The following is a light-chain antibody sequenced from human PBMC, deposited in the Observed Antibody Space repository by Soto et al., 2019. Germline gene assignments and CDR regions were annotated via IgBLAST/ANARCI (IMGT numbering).Light chain of an antibody. V-gene: IGLV2-8*01. CDR2: EVS. CDR1: SSDVGGYNY. CDR3: SSYAGSNNYV. Sequence: QSALTRPPSASGSPGQSVTISCTGTSSDVGGYNYVSWYQQHPSKAPKLMIYEVSKRPSGVPDRFSGSKSGNTASLTVSGLQAEDEADYYCSSYAGSNNYVFGTGTKVTVL. J-gene: IGLJ1*01.